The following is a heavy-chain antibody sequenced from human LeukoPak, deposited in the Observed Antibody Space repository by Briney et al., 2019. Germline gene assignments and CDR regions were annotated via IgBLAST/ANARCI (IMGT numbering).Heavy chain of an antibody. CDR3: ARPYSSSWYSSGFDY. CDR2: IHYSGST. Sequence: SETLSLTCTVSGGSIRSSYYHWGWIRQPPGKGLEWIGSIHYSGSTYNNPSLKSRVTLSVDTSKNQFSLKLSSVTAADTAVYYCARPYSSSWYSSGFDYWGQGTLVTVSS. CDR1: GGSIRSSYYH. J-gene: IGHJ4*02. D-gene: IGHD6-13*01. V-gene: IGHV4-39*01.